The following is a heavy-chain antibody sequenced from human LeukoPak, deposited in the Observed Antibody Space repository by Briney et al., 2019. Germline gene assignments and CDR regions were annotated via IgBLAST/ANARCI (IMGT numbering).Heavy chain of an antibody. CDR3: ARWGIAAAGTDY. CDR1: GFTFSSYS. D-gene: IGHD6-13*01. CDR2: ISSSSSYI. Sequence: PGGSLRLSCAASGFTFSSYSMNWVRQAPGKGLEWVSSISSSSSYIYYADSVKGRFTISRDNAKNSLYLQMNSLRAEDTAVYYCARWGIAAAGTDYWGQGTLVTVSS. J-gene: IGHJ4*02. V-gene: IGHV3-21*04.